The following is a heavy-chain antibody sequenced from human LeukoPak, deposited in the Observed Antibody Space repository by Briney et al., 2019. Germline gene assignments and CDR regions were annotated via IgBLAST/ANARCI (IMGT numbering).Heavy chain of an antibody. J-gene: IGHJ5*02. Sequence: GGSLRLSCAASGFTFSDYYMSWIRQAPGKGLEWVSYISSSSSYTSYADSVKGRFTISRDNAKNSLYLQMNSLRAEDTAVYYCARLVYYYGSGSYLYDWFDPWGQGTLVTVSS. CDR1: GFTFSDYY. CDR2: ISSSSSYT. CDR3: ARLVYYYGSGSYLYDWFDP. V-gene: IGHV3-11*06. D-gene: IGHD3-10*01.